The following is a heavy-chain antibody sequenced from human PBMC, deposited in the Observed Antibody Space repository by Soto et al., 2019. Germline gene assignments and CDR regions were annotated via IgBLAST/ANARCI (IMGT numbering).Heavy chain of an antibody. J-gene: IGHJ4*02. Sequence: GESLKISCQASGYSFSNCWIAWVRQMPVKGLEWLGIIYPDDSETRYSPSFLGRVTISADKSIKTTYLQWSSLKASDTAIYFCASSVLVTSTMNYFDLWGQGTLVTVSS. V-gene: IGHV5-51*01. D-gene: IGHD3-3*02. CDR1: GYSFSNCW. CDR2: IYPDDSET. CDR3: ASSVLVTSTMNYFDL.